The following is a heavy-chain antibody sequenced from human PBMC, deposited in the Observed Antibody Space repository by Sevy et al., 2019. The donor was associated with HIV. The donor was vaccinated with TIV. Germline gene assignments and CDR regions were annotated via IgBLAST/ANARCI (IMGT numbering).Heavy chain of an antibody. J-gene: IGHJ4*02. V-gene: IGHV3-23*01. CDR1: GFTLRNYA. Sequence: GGSLRLSCAASGFTLRNYAMSWVRQAPGKGLEWVSAIDGSGGSTYYGDSVKGRFTISRDNSKNTVFLQMNSLRAEDMAVYYCAKDRPGGFDYWGQGTLVTVSS. CDR2: IDGSGGST. D-gene: IGHD3-16*01. CDR3: AKDRPGGFDY.